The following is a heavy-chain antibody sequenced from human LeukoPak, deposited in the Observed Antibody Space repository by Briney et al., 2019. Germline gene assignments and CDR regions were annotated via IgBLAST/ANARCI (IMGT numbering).Heavy chain of an antibody. CDR2: ISTYDGNT. D-gene: IGHD3-10*01. J-gene: IGHJ4*02. V-gene: IGHV1-18*04. Sequence: ASVKVSCKASGYTFTRYGISWVRQAPGQGLEWMGWISTYDGNTNYAQSLQGRVSMTTDTSATTAYMELRNLRSDDTAVYYCARERVARGENFDSWGQGTLVTVSS. CDR1: GYTFTRYG. CDR3: ARERVARGENFDS.